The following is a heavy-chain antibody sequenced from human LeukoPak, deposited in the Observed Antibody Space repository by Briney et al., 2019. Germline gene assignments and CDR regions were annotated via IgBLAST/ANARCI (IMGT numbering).Heavy chain of an antibody. CDR1: GYTFTSYG. D-gene: IGHD6-6*01. CDR3: ARDGGVLEYSSSSEVFWSWFDP. V-gene: IGHV1-18*01. Sequence: ASVKVSCKASGYTFTSYGISWVRQAPGQGLEWMGWISAYNGNTNYAQKLQGRVTMTTDTSTSTAYMELRSLRSDDTAVYYCARDGGVLEYSSSSEVFWSWFDPWGQGTLVTVSS. CDR2: ISAYNGNT. J-gene: IGHJ5*02.